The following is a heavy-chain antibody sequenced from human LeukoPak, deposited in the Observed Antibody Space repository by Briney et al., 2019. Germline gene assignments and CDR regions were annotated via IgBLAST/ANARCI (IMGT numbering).Heavy chain of an antibody. J-gene: IGHJ4*02. V-gene: IGHV3-53*01. CDR3: AKEYGYTYGEFDY. CDR1: GFTVSSNY. Sequence: GGSLRLSCAASGFTVSSNYMSWVRQAPGKGLEWVSVIYSGGSRYYADSVKGRFTISRDNSKNTMYLQMNSLRAEDTAVYYCAKEYGYTYGEFDYWGQGTLVTVSS. CDR2: IYSGGSR. D-gene: IGHD5-18*01.